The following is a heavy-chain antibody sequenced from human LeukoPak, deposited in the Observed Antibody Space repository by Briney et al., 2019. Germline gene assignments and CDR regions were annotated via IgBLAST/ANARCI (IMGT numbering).Heavy chain of an antibody. Sequence: GGSLRLSCVASGFTVSSNYMSWVRQAPGKGLEWVSVIYSGGSTYYADSVKGRFTISRDNSKNTLYLQMNSLRAEDTAVYYCARGLARGSSPYDYWGQGTLVTVSS. J-gene: IGHJ4*02. CDR2: IYSGGST. CDR1: GFTVSSNY. CDR3: ARGLARGSSPYDY. D-gene: IGHD6-6*01. V-gene: IGHV3-53*01.